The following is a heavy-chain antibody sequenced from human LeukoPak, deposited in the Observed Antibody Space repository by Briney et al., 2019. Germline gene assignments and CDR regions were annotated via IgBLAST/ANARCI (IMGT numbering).Heavy chain of an antibody. CDR2: IWYDGSNK. V-gene: IGHV3-33*01. CDR1: GFTFSSYG. CDR3: ARELYYYDSSGYPGDY. Sequence: GGSLRLSCAASGFTFSSYGTHWVRQAPGKGLEWVAVIWYDGSNKYYADSVKGRFTISRDNSKNTLYLQMNSLRAEDTAVYYCARELYYYDSSGYPGDYWGQGTLVTVSS. D-gene: IGHD3-22*01. J-gene: IGHJ4*02.